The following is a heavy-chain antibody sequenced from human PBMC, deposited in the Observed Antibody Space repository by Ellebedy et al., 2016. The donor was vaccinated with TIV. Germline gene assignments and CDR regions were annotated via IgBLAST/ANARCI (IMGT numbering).Heavy chain of an antibody. CDR2: ISGSGGST. Sequence: GGSLRLSCAASGFTFSSYAMSWVRQAPGKGLEWVSAISGSGGSTYYADSVKGRFTISRDNSKNTLYLQMNSLRAEDTAVYYCASFPFPMYGYYRDYGMDVWGQGTTVTVSS. CDR3: ASFPFPMYGYYRDYGMDV. J-gene: IGHJ6*02. V-gene: IGHV3-23*01. CDR1: GFTFSSYA. D-gene: IGHD3-10*02.